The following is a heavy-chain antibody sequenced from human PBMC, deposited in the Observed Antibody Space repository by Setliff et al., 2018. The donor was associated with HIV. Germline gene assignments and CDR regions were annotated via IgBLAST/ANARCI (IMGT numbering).Heavy chain of an antibody. CDR3: ARDSRNTSCPVSFNYYYYYYYMDV. CDR1: GYTFTSYY. J-gene: IGHJ6*03. D-gene: IGHD2-2*01. V-gene: IGHV1-46*03. Sequence: VASVQVSCKASGYTFTSYYMHWGRQAAAQGLEWRGTINPRGGSTSYAQKFQGRVTMTRDTSTSTVYMELSSRRSEDTAVYYFARDSRNTSCPVSFNYYYYYYYMDVWGKGTTVTVSS. CDR2: INPRGGST.